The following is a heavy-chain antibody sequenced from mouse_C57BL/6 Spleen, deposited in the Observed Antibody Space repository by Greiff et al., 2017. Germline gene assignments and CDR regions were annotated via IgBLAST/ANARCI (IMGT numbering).Heavy chain of an antibody. Sequence: DVMLVESGGGLVKPGGSLKLSCAASGFTFSSYAMSWVRQTPEKRLEWVATISDGGSYTYSPDNVKGRFTISRDNAKNNLYLQMSHLKSEDTALYYCAIGYDYYAMDDWGQGTSVTVSS. V-gene: IGHV5-4*03. CDR1: GFTFSSYA. D-gene: IGHD6-5*01. J-gene: IGHJ4*01. CDR3: AIGYDYYAMDD. CDR2: ISDGGSYT.